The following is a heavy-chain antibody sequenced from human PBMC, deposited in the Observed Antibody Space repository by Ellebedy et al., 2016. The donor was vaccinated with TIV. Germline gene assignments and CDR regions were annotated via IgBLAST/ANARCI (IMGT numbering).Heavy chain of an antibody. Sequence: GGSLRLSXAASGFTFSDHYMDWVRQAPGKGLEWVGRTRNKANSYTTEYAASVKGRFTISRDDSKNSLYLQMNSLKTEDTAVYYCARGPRRRDGYSWSGSKDIDYWGQGTLVTVSS. V-gene: IGHV3-72*01. CDR3: ARGPRRRDGYSWSGSKDIDY. J-gene: IGHJ4*02. CDR2: TRNKANSYTT. D-gene: IGHD5-24*01. CDR1: GFTFSDHY.